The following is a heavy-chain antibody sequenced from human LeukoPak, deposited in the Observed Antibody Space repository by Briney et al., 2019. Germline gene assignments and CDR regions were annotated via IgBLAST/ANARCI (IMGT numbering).Heavy chain of an antibody. V-gene: IGHV3-21*01. D-gene: IGHD3-16*01. CDR3: ARAHPSYGVMDY. CDR1: GFTFSSYS. CDR2: ISSSSSYI. Sequence: GGSLRLSCAASGFTFSSYSMNWVRQAPGKGLEWVSSISSSSSYIYYADSVKGRFTISRDNAKNSLYLQMNSLRAEDTAVYYCARAHPSYGVMDYWGQGTLVTVSS. J-gene: IGHJ4*02.